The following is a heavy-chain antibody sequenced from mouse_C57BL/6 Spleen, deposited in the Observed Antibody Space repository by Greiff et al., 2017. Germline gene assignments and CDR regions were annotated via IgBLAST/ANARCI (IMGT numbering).Heavy chain of an antibody. CDR1: GYTFASYW. CDR2: TYPGSGST. CDR3: ARKRREDDFDY. J-gene: IGHJ2*01. Sequence: QVQPQQPGAELVKPGASVKMSCRASGYTFASYWLTWVKQRPGQGLEGIGDTYPGSGSTNYNEKFKGKATLTVDTSSSTAYMQRSSLTSEDSAVYYCARKRREDDFDYWGQGTTLTVSS. V-gene: IGHV1-55*01.